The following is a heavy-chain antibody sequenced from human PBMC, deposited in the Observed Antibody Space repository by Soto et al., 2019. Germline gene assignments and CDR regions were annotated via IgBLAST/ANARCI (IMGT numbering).Heavy chain of an antibody. J-gene: IGHJ6*02. CDR2: IDPSDSHI. CDR1: GYSSNSYW. Sequence: LGESLKISCKGSGYSSNSYWINWVRQMPGKGLEWMGRIDPSDSHITYSPSFRGHVTISADKSISTAYLQWSSLKASDTAMYYGMDVWGQGTRVTVSS. CDR3: MDV. V-gene: IGHV5-10-1*01.